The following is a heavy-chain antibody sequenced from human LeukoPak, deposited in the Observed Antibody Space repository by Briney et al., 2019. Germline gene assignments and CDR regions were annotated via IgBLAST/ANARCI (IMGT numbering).Heavy chain of an antibody. CDR1: GYTFTSYG. CDR3: ARAGPAAIRSGIFDY. D-gene: IGHD2-2*02. Sequence: ASVKVSCKASGYTFTSYGISWVRQAPGQGLEWMGWISAYNGNTNYAQKLQGRVTMTTDTSTSTAYMELRSLRSDDTAVYYCARAGPAAIRSGIFDYWGQGTLVTVST. CDR2: ISAYNGNT. V-gene: IGHV1-18*01. J-gene: IGHJ4*02.